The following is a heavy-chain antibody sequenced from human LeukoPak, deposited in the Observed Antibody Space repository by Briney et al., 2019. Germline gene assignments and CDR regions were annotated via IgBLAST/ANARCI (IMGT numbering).Heavy chain of an antibody. CDR3: ARDRNSIAAAGIYYGMDV. V-gene: IGHV3-30-3*01. CDR1: GFTFSSYA. D-gene: IGHD6-13*01. CDR2: ISYDGSNK. Sequence: GRSLRLSCAASGFTFSSYAMHWVRQAPGKGLEWVAVISYDGSNKYYADSVKGRFTISRDNSKNTLYLQMNSLRAEDTAVYYCARDRNSIAAAGIYYGMDVWGQGTTVTVSS. J-gene: IGHJ6*02.